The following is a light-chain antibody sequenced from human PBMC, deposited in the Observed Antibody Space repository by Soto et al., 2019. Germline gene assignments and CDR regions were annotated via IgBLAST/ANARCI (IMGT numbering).Light chain of an antibody. CDR2: KAS. CDR3: QHYNSYSEA. Sequence: DIQMTQSPSTLSGSVGDRVTITCRASQTISSWLAWYQQKPGKAPKLLIYKASTFKSGVPSRFSGSGSGTEFNLTISSLQPDDFATYYCQHYNSYSEAFGQGTKVELK. J-gene: IGKJ1*01. CDR1: QTISSW. V-gene: IGKV1-5*03.